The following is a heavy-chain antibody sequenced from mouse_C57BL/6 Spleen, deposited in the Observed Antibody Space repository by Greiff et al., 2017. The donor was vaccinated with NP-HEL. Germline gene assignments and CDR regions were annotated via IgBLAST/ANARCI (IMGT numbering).Heavy chain of an antibody. J-gene: IGHJ3*01. D-gene: IGHD2-2*01. Sequence: VQLQQSGAELVRPGASVKLSCTASGFNIKDYYMHWVKQRPEQGLEWIGRIDPEDGDTEYAPKFQGKATMTADTSSNTAYLQLSSLTSEDTAVYYCTTYRRIYYGYWFAYWGQGTLVTVSA. CDR1: GFNIKDYY. V-gene: IGHV14-1*01. CDR2: IDPEDGDT. CDR3: TTYRRIYYGYWFAY.